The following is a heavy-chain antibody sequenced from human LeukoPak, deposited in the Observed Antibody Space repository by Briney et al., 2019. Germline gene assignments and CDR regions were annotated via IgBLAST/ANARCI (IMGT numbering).Heavy chain of an antibody. V-gene: IGHV4-39*07. CDR1: GGSISSSNYY. CDR2: IYYTGST. Sequence: SETLSLTCTVSGGSISSSNYYWGWIRQPPGKGLEWIGNIYYTGSTYYNPSLKSRVTISVDTSKNQFSLKLSSVTAADTAVYYCARARVVDIVATIRGGSYYYYYMDVWGKGTTVTVSS. D-gene: IGHD5-12*01. J-gene: IGHJ6*03. CDR3: ARARVVDIVATIRGGSYYYYYMDV.